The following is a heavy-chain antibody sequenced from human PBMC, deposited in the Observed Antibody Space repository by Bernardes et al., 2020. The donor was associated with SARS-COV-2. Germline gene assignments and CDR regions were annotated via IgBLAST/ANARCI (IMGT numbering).Heavy chain of an antibody. CDR1: SGSISNSNYY. J-gene: IGHJ6*02. V-gene: IGHV4-39*01. CDR3: VGSSCGIDCYIGGLRSWDYGMDV. CDR2: IYSSGTT. D-gene: IGHD2-21*01. Sequence: LSLTCTVSSGSISNSNYYWGWIRQPPGKGLEWIGSIYSSGTTYKNPSLQSRVTKSVDTSKNQFSLGLTSVTAADTAVYYCVGSSCGIDCYIGGLRSWDYGMDVWGQGATVTVSS.